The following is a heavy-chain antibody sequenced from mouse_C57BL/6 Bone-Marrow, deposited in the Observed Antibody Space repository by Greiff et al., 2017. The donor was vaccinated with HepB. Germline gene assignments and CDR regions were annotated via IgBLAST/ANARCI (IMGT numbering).Heavy chain of an antibody. CDR3: ARGAYDYARLYYFDY. D-gene: IGHD2-4*01. V-gene: IGHV1-63*01. CDR1: GYTFTNYW. Sequence: QVQLQQSGAELVRPGTSVKMSCKASGYTFTNYWIGWVKQRPGHGLEWIGDIYPGGGYTNYNEKFKGKATLTADKSSSTAYMQFSSLTSEDSAIYDCARGAYDYARLYYFDYWGQGTTLTVSS. CDR2: IYPGGGYT. J-gene: IGHJ2*01.